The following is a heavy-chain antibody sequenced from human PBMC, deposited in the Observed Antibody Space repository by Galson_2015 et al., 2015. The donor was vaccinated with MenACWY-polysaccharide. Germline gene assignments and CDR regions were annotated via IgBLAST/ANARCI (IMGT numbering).Heavy chain of an antibody. D-gene: IGHD2-2*02. CDR2: SGDT. J-gene: IGHJ4*02. V-gene: IGHV4-39*01. Sequence: SGDTYYNPSLKSRVTISVDTSKNQFSLKLSSVTAADTAVYYCARYCSTASCYNYFDYWGQGTLITVSS. CDR3: ARYCSTASCYNYFDY.